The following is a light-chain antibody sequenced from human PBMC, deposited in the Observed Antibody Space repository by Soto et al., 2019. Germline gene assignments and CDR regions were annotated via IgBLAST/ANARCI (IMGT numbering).Light chain of an antibody. CDR1: KLGEKY. V-gene: IGLV3-1*01. CDR3: QAWDYSTAYYV. Sequence: SYELTQPPSVSVSPGQTASITCSDDKLGEKYACWYQQKPGQSPVLVIYQDTKRPSGIPERFSGSNSGNTATLTISGTQAMDEADYYCQAWDYSTAYYVFGPGTKLTVL. J-gene: IGLJ1*01. CDR2: QDT.